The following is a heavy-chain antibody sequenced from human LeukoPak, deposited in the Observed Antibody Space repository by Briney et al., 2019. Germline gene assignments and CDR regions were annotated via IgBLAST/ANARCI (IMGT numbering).Heavy chain of an antibody. CDR1: GFTFSNYG. D-gene: IGHD2-15*01. CDR3: AKSGGLGSGSGQYYFDY. Sequence: GGSLRLSCAASGFTFSNYGMHWVRQAPGKGLEWVAVIADDGNNKDYADSVKGRFTISRDKSKNTLFLQMNSLRAEDTAVFYCAKSGGLGSGSGQYYFDYWGQGTLVTVSS. J-gene: IGHJ4*02. V-gene: IGHV3-30*18. CDR2: IADDGNNK.